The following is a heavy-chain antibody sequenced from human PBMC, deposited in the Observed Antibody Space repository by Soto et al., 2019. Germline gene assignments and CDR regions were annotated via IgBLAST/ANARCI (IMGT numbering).Heavy chain of an antibody. D-gene: IGHD3-3*01. J-gene: IGHJ6*02. Sequence: EASLKVSCKASGYTFTSYCISWVRQAPVQGLEWMGWISAYNGNTNYAQKLQGRVTMTTDTSTSTAYMELRSLRSDDTAVYYCARAQIPDYDFWSGYYRYGMDVWGQGTTVTVSS. V-gene: IGHV1-18*01. CDR2: ISAYNGNT. CDR1: GYTFTSYC. CDR3: ARAQIPDYDFWSGYYRYGMDV.